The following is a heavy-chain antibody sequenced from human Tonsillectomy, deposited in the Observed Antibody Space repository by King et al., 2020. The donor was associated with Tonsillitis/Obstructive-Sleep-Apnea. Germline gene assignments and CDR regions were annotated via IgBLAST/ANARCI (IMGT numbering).Heavy chain of an antibody. D-gene: IGHD4-23*01. CDR2: IIPVLGIP. Sequence: VQLVESGAEVKKPGSSVTVSCTASGGTFSSYAIGWVRQAPGQGLEWMGGIIPVLGIPNYAQKFQGRVTITADVSTSTAYMELSSLRSEDTAVYYCASAGNGDFDYWGQGTLVTVSS. CDR3: ASAGNGDFDY. CDR1: GGTFSSYA. V-gene: IGHV1-69*10. J-gene: IGHJ4*02.